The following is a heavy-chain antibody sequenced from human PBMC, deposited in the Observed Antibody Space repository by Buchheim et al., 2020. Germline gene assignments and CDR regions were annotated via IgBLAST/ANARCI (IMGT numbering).Heavy chain of an antibody. Sequence: QVQLVESGGGVVQPGRSLRLSCAASGFTFSSYAMHWVRQAPGKGLEWVAVISYDGSNKYYADSVKGRFTISRENSKNKLYLQMNSLRAEDTAVYYCARGLYSPYYGTDVWGQGTT. V-gene: IGHV3-30*04. J-gene: IGHJ6*02. CDR3: ARGLYSPYYGTDV. CDR2: ISYDGSNK. D-gene: IGHD2-8*01. CDR1: GFTFSSYA.